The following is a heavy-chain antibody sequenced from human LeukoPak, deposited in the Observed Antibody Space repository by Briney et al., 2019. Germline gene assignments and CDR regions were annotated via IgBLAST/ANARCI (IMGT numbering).Heavy chain of an antibody. J-gene: IGHJ3*02. V-gene: IGHV3-53*01. CDR1: GLSVSDNY. CDR2: IYAGGNT. CDR3: ASDSNDGDAFDI. Sequence: PGGSLRFSCAVSGLSVSDNYFSWVRQAPGKGLEWVSVIYAGGNTYYGDSMKGRFTLSREISKNTIYLQMNSLRAEDTAIYFCASDSNDGDAFDIWGQGTMVTVS.